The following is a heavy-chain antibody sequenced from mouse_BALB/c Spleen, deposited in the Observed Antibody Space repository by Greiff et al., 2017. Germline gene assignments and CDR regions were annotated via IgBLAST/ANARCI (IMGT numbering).Heavy chain of an antibody. J-gene: IGHJ2*01. Sequence: QVQLQQPGAELVKPGASVKLSCKASGYTFTSYWMHWVKQRPGQGLEWIGEINPSNGRTNYNEKFKSKATLTVDKSSSTAYMQLSSLTSEDSAVYYCARGYDVGDYWGQGTTLTVSS. D-gene: IGHD2-2*01. CDR3: ARGYDVGDY. CDR2: INPSNGRT. V-gene: IGHV1S81*02. CDR1: GYTFTSYW.